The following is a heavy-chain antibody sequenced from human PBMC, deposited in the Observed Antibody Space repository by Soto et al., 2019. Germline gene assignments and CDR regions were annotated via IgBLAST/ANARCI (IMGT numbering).Heavy chain of an antibody. V-gene: IGHV4-59*01. CDR3: ARATMVITRSYFDS. J-gene: IGHJ4*02. CDR2: ISSSGNT. CDR1: DGSISNFY. D-gene: IGHD3-22*01. Sequence: PSETLSLTCTVSDGSISNFYWSWIRQPPGKGLEWIGYISSSGNTNYNPSLKSRVSISVHTSKNQFSLNLTSVTAADTAVYYCARATMVITRSYFDSFGQGTPVTFCS.